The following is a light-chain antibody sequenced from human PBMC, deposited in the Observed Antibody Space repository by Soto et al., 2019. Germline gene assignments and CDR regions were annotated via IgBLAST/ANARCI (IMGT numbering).Light chain of an antibody. CDR1: SSDVGGYNY. CDR3: SSYTTSSTLDVV. V-gene: IGLV2-14*01. Sequence: QSVLTQPASVSGSPGQSITISCTGTSSDVGGYNYVSWYQQHPGKAPKLMIYEVSNRPSGVSNRFSGSKSDNTASLTISGLQAEDEAGYYCSSYTTSSTLDVVFGGGTKVTVL. J-gene: IGLJ2*01. CDR2: EVS.